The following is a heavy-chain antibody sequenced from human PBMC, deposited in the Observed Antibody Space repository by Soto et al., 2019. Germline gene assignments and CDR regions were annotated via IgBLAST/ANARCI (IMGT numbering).Heavy chain of an antibody. V-gene: IGHV3-74*01. Sequence: EVQLVESGGGLVQPGGSLRLSCAASGFDFTNSWMHWVRQAPGMGLVWVSHVNSDGSITTYADSVRGRFTISRDHAKNTVYLQMNSLRVEDTAVYSCTRDQRYSSAVWGQGALITVSS. CDR3: TRDQRYSSAV. CDR2: VNSDGSIT. CDR1: GFDFTNSW. J-gene: IGHJ4*02. D-gene: IGHD5-12*01.